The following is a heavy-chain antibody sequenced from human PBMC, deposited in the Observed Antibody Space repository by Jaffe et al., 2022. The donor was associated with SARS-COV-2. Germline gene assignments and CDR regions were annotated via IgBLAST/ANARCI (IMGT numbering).Heavy chain of an antibody. Sequence: QVQLVESGGGVVQPGRSLRLSCAASGFVFSSFGIHWVRQAPGKGLEWVAMISYDGDDKFYADSVRGRFTISRDDSKNTLYLQIDSLRTEDTAVYFCAKGRWSSPTVPAIDVGIDVWGQGTSVTVSS. CDR2: ISYDGDDK. CDR1: GFVFSSFG. J-gene: IGHJ6*02. D-gene: IGHD2-2*01. V-gene: IGHV3-30*18. CDR3: AKGRWSSPTVPAIDVGIDV.